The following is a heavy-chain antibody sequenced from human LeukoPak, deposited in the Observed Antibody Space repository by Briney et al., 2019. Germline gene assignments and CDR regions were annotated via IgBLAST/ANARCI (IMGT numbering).Heavy chain of an antibody. CDR1: GESFSGYY. CDR3: ARRRPPYYYDSSGYHTYWYFDL. Sequence: SETLSLTCAVYGESFSGYYWSWIRQPPGKGLEWIGEINHSGSTNYNPSLKSRVTISVDTSKNQSSLKLSSVTAADTAVYYCARRRPPYYYDSSGYHTYWYFDLWGRGTLVTVSS. CDR2: INHSGST. V-gene: IGHV4-34*01. J-gene: IGHJ2*01. D-gene: IGHD3-22*01.